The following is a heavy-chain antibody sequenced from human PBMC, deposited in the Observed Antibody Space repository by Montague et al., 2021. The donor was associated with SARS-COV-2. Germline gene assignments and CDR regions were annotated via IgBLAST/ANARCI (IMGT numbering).Heavy chain of an antibody. CDR1: GCSISSSSYY. J-gene: IGHJ4*02. CDR2: IYYSGST. V-gene: IGHV4-39*01. D-gene: IGHD3-9*01. CDR3: ARMTLLRYFDWLSHGGYFDY. Sequence: SETLSLTCTVSGCSISSSSYYCGWLRQPPGKGLEWIGSIYYSGSTYYNPSLKSRVTISVDTSKNQFSLKLSSVTAADTAVYYCARMTLLRYFDWLSHGGYFDYWGQGTLVTVSS.